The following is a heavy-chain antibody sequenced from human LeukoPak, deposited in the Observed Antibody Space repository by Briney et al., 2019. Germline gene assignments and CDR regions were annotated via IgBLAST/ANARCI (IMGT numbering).Heavy chain of an antibody. V-gene: IGHV3-48*04. Sequence: PGGSLRLSCAASGFSLRSYSMNWVRQSPGKVLEWISYIGTGADAIYYADSVRGRFTISRDNAKNSVYLQMNSLRVEDTAVYYCTRGRQGRDDYFDYWGQGTLVTVSS. CDR2: IGTGADAI. J-gene: IGHJ4*02. CDR1: GFSLRSYS. CDR3: TRGRQGRDDYFDY.